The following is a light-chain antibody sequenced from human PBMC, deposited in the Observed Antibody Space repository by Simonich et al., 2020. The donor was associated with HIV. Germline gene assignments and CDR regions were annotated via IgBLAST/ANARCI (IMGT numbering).Light chain of an antibody. V-gene: IGKV3-15*01. J-gene: IGKJ1*01. Sequence: EIVMTQSPATLSVSPGERATLSCRASQRVSRNLAWYQQKHGQAPRLLIHGASTRATGIPARFSGSGSGTEFTLTISSLQSEDFAVYYCQQCNNWPPTFGQGTKVEIK. CDR2: GAS. CDR1: QRVSRN. CDR3: QQCNNWPPT.